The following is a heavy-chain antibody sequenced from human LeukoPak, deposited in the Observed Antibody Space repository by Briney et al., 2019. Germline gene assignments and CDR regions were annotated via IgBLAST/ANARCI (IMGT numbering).Heavy chain of an antibody. CDR3: ARPQRYFAPAQAGHWFDP. CDR1: GYSFTSYW. J-gene: IGHJ5*02. D-gene: IGHD3-9*01. CDR2: IYPGDAGT. Sequence: GEALQISCYGSGYSFTSYWIAWGRQMPGKGREGRGIIYPGDAGTRYSAAFQSQGTISAPTPINIAYPQWSSMKASDTAMYYCARPQRYFAPAQAGHWFDPWGQGNLVTVSS. V-gene: IGHV5-51*01.